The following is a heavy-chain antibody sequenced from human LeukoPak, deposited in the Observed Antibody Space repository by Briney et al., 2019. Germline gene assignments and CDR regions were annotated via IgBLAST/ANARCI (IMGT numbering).Heavy chain of an antibody. Sequence: GGSLRLSCAASGFTFSSYWMSWVRQAPGKGLEWVANIKQDGSEKYYVDSVKGRFTISRDNAKNSLYLQMDSLRAEDTAVYYCSGRILQVWFGFWGQGTLVTVSS. D-gene: IGHD5-24*01. CDR2: IKQDGSEK. J-gene: IGHJ5*01. V-gene: IGHV3-7*01. CDR3: SGRILQVWFGF. CDR1: GFTFSSYW.